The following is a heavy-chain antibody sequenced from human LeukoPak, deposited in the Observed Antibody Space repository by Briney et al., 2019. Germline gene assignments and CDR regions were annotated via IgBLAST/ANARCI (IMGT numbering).Heavy chain of an antibody. J-gene: IGHJ4*02. V-gene: IGHV3-23*01. D-gene: IGHD3-10*01. CDR1: GFTFSSYA. CDR2: ISGSGGST. Sequence: PGGSLRLSCAASGFTFSSYAMSWVRQAPGKGLEWVSAISGSGGSTYYADSVKGRFTISRDNSKNTLYLQMNSLRAEDTAVYYCAKDTSRGAEVRGVHDYWGQGTLVTVSS. CDR3: AKDTSRGAEVRGVHDY.